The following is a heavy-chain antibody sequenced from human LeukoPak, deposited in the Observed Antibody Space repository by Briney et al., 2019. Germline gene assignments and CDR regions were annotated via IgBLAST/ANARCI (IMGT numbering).Heavy chain of an antibody. V-gene: IGHV4-34*01. CDR1: GGSFSGYY. CDR2: INHSGST. Sequence: SETLSLTCAVYGGSFSGYYWSWIRQPPGKGLEWIGEINHSGSTNYNPSLKSRVTISVDTSKNQFSLKLSSVTAADTAVYYCARRLVAAATPLDYWGQGTLVTVSS. D-gene: IGHD2-15*01. CDR3: ARRLVAAATPLDY. J-gene: IGHJ4*02.